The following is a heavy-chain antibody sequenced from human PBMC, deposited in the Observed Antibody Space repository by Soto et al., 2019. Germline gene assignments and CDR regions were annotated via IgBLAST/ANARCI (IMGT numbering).Heavy chain of an antibody. CDR3: ASPYCGGDCYSGYYYGMDV. Sequence: QVQLQESGPGLVKPSETLSLTCTVSGGSVSSGSYYWSWIRQPPGKGLEWIGYIYYSGSTNYNPSLKSRVTISVDTSKNQFSLKLSSVTAADTAVYYCASPYCGGDCYSGYYYGMDVWGQGTTFTVSS. J-gene: IGHJ6*02. V-gene: IGHV4-61*01. D-gene: IGHD2-21*02. CDR2: IYYSGST. CDR1: GGSVSSGSYY.